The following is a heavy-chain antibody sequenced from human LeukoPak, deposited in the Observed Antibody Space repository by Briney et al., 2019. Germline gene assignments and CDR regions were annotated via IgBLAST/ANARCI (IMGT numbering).Heavy chain of an antibody. Sequence: PGGSLRLSCAASGFTFSSYAMHWVRQAPGKGLEWVSAISGSGGSTYYADSVKGRFTISRDNSKNTLYLQMNSLRAEDTAVYYCAKDPGYSSGWYYVYWGQGTLVTVSS. CDR1: GFTFSSYA. CDR3: AKDPGYSSGWYYVY. D-gene: IGHD6-19*01. J-gene: IGHJ4*02. CDR2: ISGSGGST. V-gene: IGHV3-23*01.